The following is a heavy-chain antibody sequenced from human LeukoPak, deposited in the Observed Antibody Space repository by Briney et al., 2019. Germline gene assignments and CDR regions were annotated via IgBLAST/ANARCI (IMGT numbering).Heavy chain of an antibody. D-gene: IGHD4-17*01. V-gene: IGHV3-21*05. CDR2: ISSSGSYI. J-gene: IGHJ3*02. CDR1: GGSISSSS. CDR3: AKGMTTVTTSEDAFDI. Sequence: PSETLSLTCTVSGGSISSSSYYWGWIRQPPGKGLEWVSYISSSGSYIYYADSVKGRFTISRDNARKSLYLQMNSLRAEDTAVYYCAKGMTTVTTSEDAFDIWGQGTMVTVSS.